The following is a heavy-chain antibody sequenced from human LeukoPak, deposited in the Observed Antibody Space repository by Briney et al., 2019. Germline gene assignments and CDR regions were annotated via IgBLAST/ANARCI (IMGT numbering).Heavy chain of an antibody. J-gene: IGHJ6*02. D-gene: IGHD2-15*01. CDR3: AKGVVAATSAAYYGMDV. CDR1: GFTFSNYG. V-gene: IGHV3-30*18. Sequence: GRSLRLSCAASGFTFSNYGMHWVRQAPGKGLEWVAVISYDESDKYYADSVKGRFTISRDNSKNTLYLQMNSLRPEDTAVYYCAKGVVAATSAAYYGMDVWGQGTTVTVSS. CDR2: ISYDESDK.